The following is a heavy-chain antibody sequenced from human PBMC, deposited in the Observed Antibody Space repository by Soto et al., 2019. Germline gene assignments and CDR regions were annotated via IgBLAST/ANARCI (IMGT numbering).Heavy chain of an antibody. CDR3: ATSYGSGYRAFDY. CDR1: GDTFSFYT. Sequence: QVQLVQSGAELKKPGSSVKVSCKASGDTFSFYTINWVRQAPGLGLEWMGRVNPILSMSNYAQKFQGRVTMTADKYTSTAYMELRSLRSEDTAFYYCATSYGSGYRAFDYWGQGALGTVSS. D-gene: IGHD3-10*01. V-gene: IGHV1-69*02. CDR2: VNPILSMS. J-gene: IGHJ4*02.